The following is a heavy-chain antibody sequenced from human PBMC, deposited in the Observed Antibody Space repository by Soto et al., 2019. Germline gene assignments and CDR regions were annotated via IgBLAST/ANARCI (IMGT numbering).Heavy chain of an antibody. V-gene: IGHV1-69*06. Sequence: SVKVSCKASGGTFSSYAISWVRQAPGQGLEWMGGTIPIFGTANYAQKFQGRVTITADKSTSTAYMELSSLRSEDTAVYYCARLDGYCSGGSCPTEFDYWGQGTLVTVSS. J-gene: IGHJ4*02. CDR2: TIPIFGTA. CDR3: ARLDGYCSGGSCPTEFDY. D-gene: IGHD2-15*01. CDR1: GGTFSSYA.